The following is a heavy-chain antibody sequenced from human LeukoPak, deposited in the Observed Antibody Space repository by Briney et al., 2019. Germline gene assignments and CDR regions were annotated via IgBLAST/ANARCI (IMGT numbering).Heavy chain of an antibody. CDR3: ARVWDYGSENFDY. D-gene: IGHD3-10*01. CDR2: IIPIFGTA. J-gene: IGHJ4*02. V-gene: IGHV1-69*05. CDR1: GGTFSSYA. Sequence: SVKVSCKASGGTFSSYAISWVRQAPGQGLEWMGGIIPIFGTANYAQKFQGRVTITTDESTSTAYMELSSLRSDDTAVYYCARVWDYGSENFDYWGQGTLVTVSS.